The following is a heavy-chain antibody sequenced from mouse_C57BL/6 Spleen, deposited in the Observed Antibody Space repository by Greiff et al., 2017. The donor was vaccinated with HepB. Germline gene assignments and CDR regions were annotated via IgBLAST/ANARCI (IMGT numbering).Heavy chain of an antibody. D-gene: IGHD2-3*01. Sequence: VQLKESGGGLVKPGGSLKLSCTASGFTFSSYTMSWVRQTPEKRLGWVATISGGGGNTYYPDSVKGRVTISRDNAKNTLYLQMSSLRSEDTALYYCARHDGYYWYFDVWGTGTTVTVSS. J-gene: IGHJ1*03. CDR2: ISGGGGNT. CDR1: GFTFSSYT. CDR3: ARHDGYYWYFDV. V-gene: IGHV5-9*01.